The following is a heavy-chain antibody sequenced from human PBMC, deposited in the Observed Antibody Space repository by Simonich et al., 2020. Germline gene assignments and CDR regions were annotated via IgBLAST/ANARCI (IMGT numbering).Heavy chain of an antibody. J-gene: IGHJ6*02. CDR1: GYSISSGYY. Sequence: QVQLQESGPGLVKPSETLSLTCAVSGYSISSGYYWGWIRQPPEKGLEWIGGIYHSGSTYEKPSLKSRVTRSVDTSKNQFSLKLSSVTAADTAVYYCARVGYSNYYYYGMDVWGQGTTVTVSS. V-gene: IGHV4-38-2*01. CDR3: ARVGYSNYYYYGMDV. D-gene: IGHD6-13*01. CDR2: IYHSGST.